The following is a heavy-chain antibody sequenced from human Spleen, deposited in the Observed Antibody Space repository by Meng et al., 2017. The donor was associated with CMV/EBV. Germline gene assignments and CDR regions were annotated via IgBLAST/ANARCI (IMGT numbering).Heavy chain of an antibody. D-gene: IGHD2-2*01. CDR2: TSPK. V-gene: IGHV3-69-1*01. Sequence: GESLKISCAASGFSFSNYEINWVRQAPGKGLEWLSTSPKFYADSVKGRFTISRDNAKNSLYLQMNSLRAEDTAVYYCARTIVVVPADAPAMDVWGQGTTVTVSS. J-gene: IGHJ6*02. CDR3: ARTIVVVPADAPAMDV. CDR1: GFSFSNYE.